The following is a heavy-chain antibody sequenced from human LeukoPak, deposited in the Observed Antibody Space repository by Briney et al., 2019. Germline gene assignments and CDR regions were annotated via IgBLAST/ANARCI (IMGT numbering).Heavy chain of an antibody. J-gene: IGHJ4*02. CDR3: ARGVEPRAANTLAY. CDR2: LCDGNT. Sequence: GGSLRLSCAASGFTVITNDMTWVRQAPGKGLEWVSVLCDGNTKYADSVQGRFTISRDNSKNTLYLEMNSLSPDDTAVYYCARGVEPRAANTLAYWGQGTLVTVSS. CDR1: GFTVITND. V-gene: IGHV3-53*01. D-gene: IGHD1-14*01.